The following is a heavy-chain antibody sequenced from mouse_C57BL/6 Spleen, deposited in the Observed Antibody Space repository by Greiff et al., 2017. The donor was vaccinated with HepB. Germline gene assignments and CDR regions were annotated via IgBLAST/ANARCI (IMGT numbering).Heavy chain of an antibody. CDR2: INPSSGYT. V-gene: IGHV1-7*01. D-gene: IGHD1-3*01. CDR3: ARGVDNSGY. J-gene: IGHJ2*01. CDR1: GYTFTSYW. Sequence: VQLQQSGAELAKPGASVKLSCKASGYTFTSYWMHWVKQRPGQGLEWIGYINPSSGYTKYNQKFNDKATLPADKSSSTAYMQLSSLTSEDSAVYYFARGVDNSGYWGQGPTLTVSS.